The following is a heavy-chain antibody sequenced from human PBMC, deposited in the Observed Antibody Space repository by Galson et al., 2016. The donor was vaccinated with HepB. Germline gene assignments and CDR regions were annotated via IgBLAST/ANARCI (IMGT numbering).Heavy chain of an antibody. V-gene: IGHV3-13*01. CDR3: ARGKSLLTMALNYGLDV. Sequence: SLRLSCAASGFTFSIHDMHWVRQGPGKGLEWVSAIETAGDTYYADAVKGRFTISRENANNSMHRQMNSLRAGDTAGYYCARGKSLLTMALNYGLDVWGKGTTVSVSS. CDR1: GFTFSIHD. D-gene: IGHD4/OR15-4a*01. CDR2: IETAGDT. J-gene: IGHJ6*04.